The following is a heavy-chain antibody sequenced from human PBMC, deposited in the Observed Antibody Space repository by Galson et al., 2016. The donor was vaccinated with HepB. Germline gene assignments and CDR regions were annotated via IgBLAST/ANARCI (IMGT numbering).Heavy chain of an antibody. J-gene: IGHJ4*02. CDR3: AREGTSATYFEY. CDR2: IKSKAHNYAT. Sequence: SLRLSCAASGFTFSGSMMHWVRQASGKGLEWVGRIKSKAHNYATAYPASVQGRFTISREDSENTAYLQMNSLKTEDTAVYYCAREGTSATYFEYWGQGTLVTVSS. V-gene: IGHV3-73*01. CDR1: GFTFSGSM. D-gene: IGHD1-1*01.